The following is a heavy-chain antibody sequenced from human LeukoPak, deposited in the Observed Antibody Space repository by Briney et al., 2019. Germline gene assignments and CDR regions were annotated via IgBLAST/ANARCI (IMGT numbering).Heavy chain of an antibody. CDR3: ARAPRVVVPAAIGAFDI. Sequence: SETLSLTCAVYGGSFSGYYWSWIRQPPGKGLEWIGEINHSGSTNYNPSLKSRVTISVDTSKNQFSLKLSSVTAADTAVYYCARAPRVVVPAAIGAFDIWGQGTMATVSS. V-gene: IGHV4-34*01. D-gene: IGHD2-2*01. CDR2: INHSGST. CDR1: GGSFSGYY. J-gene: IGHJ3*02.